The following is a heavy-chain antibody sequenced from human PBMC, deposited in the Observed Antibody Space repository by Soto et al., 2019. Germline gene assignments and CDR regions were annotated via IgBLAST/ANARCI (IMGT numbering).Heavy chain of an antibody. V-gene: IGHV3-53*04. CDR2: IYSGGST. J-gene: IGHJ3*02. Sequence: GSLRLSCAASGFTVSSNYMSWVRQAPGKGLEWVSVIYSGGSTYYADSVKGRFTISRHNSKNTLYLQMNSLRAEDTAVYYCASNLHDYGDYVRAFDIWGQGTMVTVSS. CDR3: ASNLHDYGDYVRAFDI. CDR1: GFTVSSNY. D-gene: IGHD4-17*01.